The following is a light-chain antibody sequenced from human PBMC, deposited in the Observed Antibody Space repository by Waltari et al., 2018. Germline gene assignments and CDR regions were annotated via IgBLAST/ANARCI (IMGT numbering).Light chain of an antibody. V-gene: IGLV2-18*02. J-gene: IGLJ3*02. CDR2: QVT. CDR1: GSDIGSSDR. Sequence: QSALTQPPSVSGSPGQSVTISCAGTGSDIGSSDRVSWYQQTPGNAPKLILYQVTYRPSGVADRFSGSKSGSTASLTISGLQIEDEADYYCASETTRDSRVFGGGTKVTVL. CDR3: ASETTRDSRV.